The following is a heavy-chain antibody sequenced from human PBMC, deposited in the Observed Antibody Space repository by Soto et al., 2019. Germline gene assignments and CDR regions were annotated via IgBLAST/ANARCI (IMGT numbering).Heavy chain of an antibody. J-gene: IGHJ3*02. CDR2: IIPILGIA. V-gene: IGHV1-69*04. D-gene: IGHD1-1*01. CDR3: ARDENDDAFDI. Sequence: SSVTVSCKASGSTLRRYTIGWVRQAPGQGLEWMGRIIPILGIANYAQKFQGRVTITADKSTSTAYMELSSLRSEDTAVYYCARDENDDAFDIWGQGTMVTVSS. CDR1: GSTLRRYT.